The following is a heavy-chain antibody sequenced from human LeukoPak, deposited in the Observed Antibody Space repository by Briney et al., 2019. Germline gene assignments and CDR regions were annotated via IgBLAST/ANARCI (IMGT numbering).Heavy chain of an antibody. D-gene: IGHD6-25*01. Sequence: TGGSLRLSCAASGFMFSSYWMSWARQAPGKGLEWVANIKEDGSEKHYVDSVKGRFTISRDNAKNSLYLQMNSLRVEDTALYYCARGQGIAASYWGRGTLVTVSS. CDR3: ARGQGIAASY. J-gene: IGHJ4*02. CDR1: GFMFSSYW. CDR2: IKEDGSEK. V-gene: IGHV3-7*03.